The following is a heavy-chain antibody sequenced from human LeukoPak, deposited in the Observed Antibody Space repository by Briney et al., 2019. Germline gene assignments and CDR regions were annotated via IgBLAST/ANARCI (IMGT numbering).Heavy chain of an antibody. D-gene: IGHD3-22*01. V-gene: IGHV3-7*04. CDR3: ARLRSGSYFDY. Sequence: GGSLRLSCAASGFTFSSNWMSWVRRAPGKGLEWVANIKQDGSEKYYVDSVKGRLTISRDNTKNSLYLQVNSLRAEDTAVYYCARLRSGSYFDYWGQGTLVTVSS. CDR2: IKQDGSEK. CDR1: GFTFSSNW. J-gene: IGHJ4*02.